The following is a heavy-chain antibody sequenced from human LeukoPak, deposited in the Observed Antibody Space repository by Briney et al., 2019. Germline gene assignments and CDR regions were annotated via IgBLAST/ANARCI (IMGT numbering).Heavy chain of an antibody. CDR3: AREGSLYDSGNYYLSWFDP. D-gene: IGHD3-22*01. CDR2: ISACNGNT. V-gene: IGHV1-18*01. Sequence: GASVKVSCKTSGYTFNTYGIAWVRQAPGQGLEWMGLISACNGNTNYAQNLQDRVTMTTDTSTTTAYMELRSLRSDDTAVYYCAREGSLYDSGNYYLSWFDPWGQGTLVTVSS. CDR1: GYTFNTYG. J-gene: IGHJ5*02.